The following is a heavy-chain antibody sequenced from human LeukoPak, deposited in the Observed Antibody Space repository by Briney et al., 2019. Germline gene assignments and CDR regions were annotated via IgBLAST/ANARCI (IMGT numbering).Heavy chain of an antibody. D-gene: IGHD3-3*01. J-gene: IGHJ4*02. Sequence: GGSLRLSCAASGFTFTNYWMSWVRQAPGKGLELVANIKQDRSEKYYVDSVKGRFTISRDNAKNSLYLQMNSLRAEDTAVYYCARLREIPVFGVVTKSTSYFDYWGQGTLVTVSS. CDR1: GFTFTNYW. CDR3: ARLREIPVFGVVTKSTSYFDY. V-gene: IGHV3-7*01. CDR2: IKQDRSEK.